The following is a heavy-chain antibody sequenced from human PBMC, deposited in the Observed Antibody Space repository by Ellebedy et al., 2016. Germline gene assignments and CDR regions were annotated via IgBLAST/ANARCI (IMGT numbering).Heavy chain of an antibody. CDR1: GFTFSGYT. CDR3: ARNWGVGADAFDV. Sequence: GESLKISCAASGFTFSGYTMGWFRQAPGKGLEWVSFLGTSDDYFIYYADSVKGRFTISRDNAKNSLFLQMSSLRAEDTAVYYCARNWGVGADAFDVWGQGTMVTVSS. V-gene: IGHV3-21*01. CDR2: LGTSDDYFI. D-gene: IGHD7-27*01. J-gene: IGHJ3*01.